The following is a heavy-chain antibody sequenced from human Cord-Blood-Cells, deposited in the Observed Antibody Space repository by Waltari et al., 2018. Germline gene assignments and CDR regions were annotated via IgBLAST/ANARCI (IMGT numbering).Heavy chain of an antibody. CDR1: GGSISSGGYY. D-gene: IGHD5-12*01. J-gene: IGHJ6*03. Sequence: CTVSGGSISSGGYYWSWIRQHPGKGLEWIGYIYYSGSTYYNPSLKSRVTISVDTSKNQFSLKLSSVTAADTAVYYCARDSLDREGYIGYYYMDVWGKGTTVTVSS. V-gene: IGHV4-31*03. CDR2: IYYSGST. CDR3: ARDSLDREGYIGYYYMDV.